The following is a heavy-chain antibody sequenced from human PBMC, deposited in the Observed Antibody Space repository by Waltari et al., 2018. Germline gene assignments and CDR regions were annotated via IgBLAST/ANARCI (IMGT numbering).Heavy chain of an antibody. CDR2: ISSSGSTI. Sequence: EVQLVESEGGLVQPGGSLRLSCAASGFTFSSYEMNWVRQAPGKGLEWVSYISSSGSTIYYADSVKGRFTISRDNANNSLFLQMNNLRADDTGVYYCARQFAYWGQGALVTVSS. V-gene: IGHV3-48*03. CDR1: GFTFSSYE. J-gene: IGHJ4*02. CDR3: ARQFAY.